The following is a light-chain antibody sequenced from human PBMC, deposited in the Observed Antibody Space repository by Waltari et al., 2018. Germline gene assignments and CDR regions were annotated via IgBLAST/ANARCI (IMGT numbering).Light chain of an antibody. V-gene: IGKV1-12*01. CDR3: PQGNDFPLT. Sequence: IQMTQSPSSVSASVGDRVTINCRASREISRWLAWYQQKPGKAPKFLNYDASTLQSGVPSRFSGSGSGREFTLTITSLQPEYFSTYYCPQGNDFPLTFGGGTKVEMK. CDR1: REISRW. CDR2: DAS. J-gene: IGKJ4*01.